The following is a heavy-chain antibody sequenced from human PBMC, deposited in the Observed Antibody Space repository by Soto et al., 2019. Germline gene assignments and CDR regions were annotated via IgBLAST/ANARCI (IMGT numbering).Heavy chain of an antibody. D-gene: IGHD6-19*01. Sequence: SETLSLTCAVSSGSISSSNWWSWVRQPPGKGLEWIGEIYHSGSTNYNPSLKSRVTISVDKSKNQFSLKLSSVTAADTAVYYCARDRDSSGWSDAFDIWGQGTMVTVSS. CDR1: SGSISSSNW. CDR3: ARDRDSSGWSDAFDI. V-gene: IGHV4-4*02. J-gene: IGHJ3*02. CDR2: IYHSGST.